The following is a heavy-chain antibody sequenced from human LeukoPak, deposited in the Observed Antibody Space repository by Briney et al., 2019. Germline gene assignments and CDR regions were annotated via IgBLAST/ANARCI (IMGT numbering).Heavy chain of an antibody. V-gene: IGHV1-8*01. CDR1: GYTFTGYG. CDR3: ARGNPYGDYEFDY. Sequence: GASVKVSCKASGYTFTGYGINWVRQATGQGLEWMGWMNPNSGNTGYAQKFQGRVTMTRNTSISTAYMELSSLRSEDTAVYYCARGNPYGDYEFDYWGQGTLVTVSS. J-gene: IGHJ4*02. CDR2: MNPNSGNT. D-gene: IGHD4-17*01.